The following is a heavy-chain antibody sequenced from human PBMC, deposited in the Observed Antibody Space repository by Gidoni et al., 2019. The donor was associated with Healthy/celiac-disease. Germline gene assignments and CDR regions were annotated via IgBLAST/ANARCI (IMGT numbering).Heavy chain of an antibody. D-gene: IGHD6-13*01. J-gene: IGHJ1*01. CDR2: ISWDGGRT. CDR1: GFTFDDYA. Sequence: EVQLVESAGGVVQPGGSLRLPCAASGFTFDDYAMLWVRQAPGKGLEWFSLISWDGGRTYYADSVKGRFTISRDNSKNALYLQMNSLRTEDTALYYCAKDTYSSSWSKYFQHWGQGTLVTVSS. CDR3: AKDTYSSSWSKYFQH. V-gene: IGHV3-43*02.